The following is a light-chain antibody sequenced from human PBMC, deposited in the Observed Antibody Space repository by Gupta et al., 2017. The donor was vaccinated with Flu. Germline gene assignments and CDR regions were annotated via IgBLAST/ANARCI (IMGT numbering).Light chain of an antibody. J-gene: IGLJ2*01. V-gene: IGLV2-14*01. CDR3: TSYTDTSLVL. CDR2: EVH. Sequence: QSALTQPASVSGSPGQSITISCTGTNRDVGGYDYVSWYQQHPGKAPKLMLFEVHNRPSGVSNRFSGAKSGNTAFLTISGLHGEDEADYYCTSYTDTSLVLFGGGTRLTVL. CDR1: NRDVGGYDY.